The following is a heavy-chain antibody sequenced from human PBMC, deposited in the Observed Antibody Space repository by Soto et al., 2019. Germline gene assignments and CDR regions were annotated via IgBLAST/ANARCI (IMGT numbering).Heavy chain of an antibody. J-gene: IGHJ4*02. CDR3: IYYGAGSYSLDY. V-gene: IGHV3-73*01. Sequence: GGSLRLSCAASGFTFSDSAVHWVRQTSGKGLEWVGQIGNKGNRYATVYGVSVKGRFTISRDDSKNMAYLQMNSLKTEDTALYYCIYYGAGSYSLDYGGQGTQVTVSS. CDR1: GFTFSDSA. CDR2: IGNKGNRYAT. D-gene: IGHD3-10*01.